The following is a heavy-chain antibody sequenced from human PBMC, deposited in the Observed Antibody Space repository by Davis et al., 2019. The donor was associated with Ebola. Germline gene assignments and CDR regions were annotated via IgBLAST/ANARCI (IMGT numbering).Heavy chain of an antibody. CDR1: GFTFSSYA. J-gene: IGHJ4*02. CDR3: ARGEGAANFDY. V-gene: IGHV3-21*01. Sequence: GESLKISCAASGFTFSSYAMHWVRQAPGKGLEWVSSISSSSSYIYYADSVKGRFTISRDNAKNSLYLQMNSLRAEDTAVYYCARGEGAANFDYWGQGTLVTVSS. D-gene: IGHD1-26*01. CDR2: ISSSSSYI.